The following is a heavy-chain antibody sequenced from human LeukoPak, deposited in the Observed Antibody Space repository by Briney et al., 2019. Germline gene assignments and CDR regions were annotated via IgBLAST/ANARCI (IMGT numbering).Heavy chain of an antibody. J-gene: IGHJ3*02. CDR1: GFTFSRYW. Sequence: GGSLRLSCAASGFTFSRYWMHWVRRAPGTGLVWVSGIISGGSRTPYADSVKGRFTISRDNAKNTVYLQMNSLRAEDTAVYYCVREDNAFDIWGQGTVVTVSS. CDR2: IISGGSRT. V-gene: IGHV3-74*01. CDR3: VREDNAFDI.